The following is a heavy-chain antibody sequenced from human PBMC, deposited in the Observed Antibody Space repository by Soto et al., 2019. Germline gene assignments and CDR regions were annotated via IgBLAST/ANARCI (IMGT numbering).Heavy chain of an antibody. CDR2: IIPIFGTA. D-gene: IGHD5-18*01. CDR1: GGTFSSYA. J-gene: IGHJ4*02. V-gene: IGHV1-69*06. Sequence: GASVKVSCKASGGTFSSYAISWVRQAPGQGLEWMGGIIPIFGTANYAQKFQGRVMITADKSTSTAYMELSSLRSEDTAVYYCADRDRYSYGYDYWGQGTLVTVSS. CDR3: ADRDRYSYGYDY.